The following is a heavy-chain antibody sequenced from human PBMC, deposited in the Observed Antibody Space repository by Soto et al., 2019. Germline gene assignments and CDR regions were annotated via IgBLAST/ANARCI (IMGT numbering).Heavy chain of an antibody. CDR1: GGTFSSYA. V-gene: IGHV1-69*13. CDR2: IIPIFGTA. Sequence: ASVKVSCKASGGTFSSYAISWVRQAPGQGLEWMGGIIPIFGTANYAQKFQGRVTITADESTSTAYMELSSLRSEDTTVYYCAREGLYCGGDCSGNWFDPWGQGTLVTVSS. CDR3: AREGLYCGGDCSGNWFDP. J-gene: IGHJ5*02. D-gene: IGHD2-21*02.